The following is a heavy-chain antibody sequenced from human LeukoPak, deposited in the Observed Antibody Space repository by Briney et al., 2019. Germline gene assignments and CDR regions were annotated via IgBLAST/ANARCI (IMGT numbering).Heavy chain of an antibody. V-gene: IGHV1-8*01. Sequence: ASVKVSCKASGYTFTSYDINWVRQATGQGLEWMGWMNPNSGNTGYAQKFQGRVTMTRNTSISTAYMELSSLRSEDTAVYYCARGRRFRGLWTADGWFDPWGQGTPVTVSS. CDR2: MNPNSGNT. J-gene: IGHJ5*02. D-gene: IGHD4/OR15-4a*01. CDR1: GYTFTSYD. CDR3: ARGRRFRGLWTADGWFDP.